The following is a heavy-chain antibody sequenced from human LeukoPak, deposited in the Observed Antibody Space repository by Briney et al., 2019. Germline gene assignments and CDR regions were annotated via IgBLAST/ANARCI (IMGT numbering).Heavy chain of an antibody. D-gene: IGHD1-1*01. CDR2: IYTSGST. CDR3: AREVDDEAPPYYFDY. V-gene: IGHV4-61*02. J-gene: IGHJ4*02. CDR1: GGSLSSGSYY. Sequence: PSETLSLTCTVSGGSLSSGSYYCSWIRQPAGKGLEWIGRIYTSGSTNYNPSLKSRVTISVDTSKNQFSLKLSSVTAADTAVYYCAREVDDEAPPYYFDYWGQGTLVTVSS.